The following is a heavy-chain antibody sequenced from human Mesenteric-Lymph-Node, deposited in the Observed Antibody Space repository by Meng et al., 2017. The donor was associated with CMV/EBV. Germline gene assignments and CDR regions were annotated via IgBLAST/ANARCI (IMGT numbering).Heavy chain of an antibody. CDR2: IKQDGSEN. CDR3: ARDGYYYDSSGSPYCFGH. V-gene: IGHV3-7*01. Sequence: GESLKISCTASGFTFSSCWMSWVRHAPGPGQEWVANIKQDGSENYYVDSVKGRFTISRDNAKNALYLQMNSLRAEGTAVYYCARDGYYYDSSGSPYCFGHWGQGTLVTVSS. CDR1: GFTFSSCW. J-gene: IGHJ4*02. D-gene: IGHD3-22*01.